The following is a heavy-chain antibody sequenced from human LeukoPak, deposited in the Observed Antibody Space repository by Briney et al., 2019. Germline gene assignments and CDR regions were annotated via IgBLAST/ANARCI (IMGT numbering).Heavy chain of an antibody. V-gene: IGHV4-4*07. D-gene: IGHD5-18*01. CDR1: GGSINDYY. J-gene: IGHJ4*02. Sequence: SETLSLTCSVSGGSINDYYWNWIRQPAGKGLEWIGRFYSSGGTYYNPSLKSPVSMSVDKSKNQFSLKLSSVTAADTAVYYCARGSYGHFDRWGQGTLVTVSS. CDR2: FYSSGGT. CDR3: ARGSYGHFDR.